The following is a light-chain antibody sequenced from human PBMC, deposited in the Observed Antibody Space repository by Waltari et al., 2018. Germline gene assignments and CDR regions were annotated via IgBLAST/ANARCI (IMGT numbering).Light chain of an antibody. CDR1: KRVRGS. Sequence: EIVLTQSPGTLSLSPGERAPLACRASKRVRGSFAWYQQKAGQAPRLLIYGASSRATGIPYRFSGSGCVADVSLTISRLEPEDFAVYYCQHYVRLPATFGQGTKVEIK. CDR2: GAS. J-gene: IGKJ1*01. CDR3: QHYVRLPAT. V-gene: IGKV3-20*01.